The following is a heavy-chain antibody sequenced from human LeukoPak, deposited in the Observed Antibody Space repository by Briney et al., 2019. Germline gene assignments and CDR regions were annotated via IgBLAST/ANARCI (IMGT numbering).Heavy chain of an antibody. J-gene: IGHJ5*02. V-gene: IGHV3-49*03. CDR1: GFIFGDYA. CDR2: IRSKAYGNTR. D-gene: IGHD3-22*01. Sequence: GGPLRLSCTASGFIFGDYAMSWFRQAPGKGLEWLGFIRSKAYGNTREYAASVNGRFTISRDDSNSIAYLQMNSLKIEDSAVYYCTRTGYYYDSTGDWYDPWGQGTLVTVSS. CDR3: TRTGYYYDSTGDWYDP.